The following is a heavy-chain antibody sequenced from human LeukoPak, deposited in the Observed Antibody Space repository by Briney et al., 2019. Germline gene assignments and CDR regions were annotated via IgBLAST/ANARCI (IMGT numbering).Heavy chain of an antibody. J-gene: IGHJ5*02. CDR3: AKYRVVVPAAMSWFDP. CDR1: GFTFSSYG. D-gene: IGHD2-2*01. CDR2: IRYDGSNK. Sequence: GGSLRLSCAASGFTFSSYGMHWVRQAPGKGLEWVAFIRYDGSNKYYADSVKGRFTISRDNSKNTLYLQMNSLRAEDTAVYYRAKYRVVVPAAMSWFDPWGQGTLVTVSS. V-gene: IGHV3-30*02.